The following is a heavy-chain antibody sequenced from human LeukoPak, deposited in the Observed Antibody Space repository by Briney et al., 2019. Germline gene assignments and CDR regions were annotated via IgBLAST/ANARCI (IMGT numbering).Heavy chain of an antibody. D-gene: IGHD2-15*01. CDR2: IYYSGST. J-gene: IGHJ3*02. CDR1: GGSISSSSYY. V-gene: IGHV4-39*07. CDR3: AREFTQDAFDI. Sequence: PSETLSLTCPVSGGSISSSSYYWGWIRQPPGKGLEWIGSIYYSGSTYYNPSLKSRVTISVDTSKNQFSLKLSSVTAADTAVYYCAREFTQDAFDIWGQGTMVTVSS.